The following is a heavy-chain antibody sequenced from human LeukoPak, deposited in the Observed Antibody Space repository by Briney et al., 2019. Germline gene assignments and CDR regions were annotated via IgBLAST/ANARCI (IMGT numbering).Heavy chain of an antibody. CDR3: ARDRGGSYSATDY. CDR1: GFTFSSYS. Sequence: GGSLRLSCAASGFTFSSYSMNWVRQAPGKGLEWVSFISSSSSTIYYADSVKGRFTISRDNAKNSLYLQMNSLRAEDTAVYYCARDRGGSYSATDYWGQGTLVTVSS. CDR2: ISSSSSTI. D-gene: IGHD1-26*01. J-gene: IGHJ4*02. V-gene: IGHV3-48*04.